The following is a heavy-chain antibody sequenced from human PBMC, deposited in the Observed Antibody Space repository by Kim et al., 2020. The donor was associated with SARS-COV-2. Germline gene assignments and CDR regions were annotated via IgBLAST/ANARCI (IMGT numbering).Heavy chain of an antibody. V-gene: IGHV3-23*01. D-gene: IGHD3-9*01. CDR3: AKGANARYFDWLSIPDWFDP. CDR2: ISGSGDST. CDR1: GFTFSSYA. J-gene: IGHJ5*02. Sequence: GWSLRLSCVASGFTFSSYAMSWVRQAPGKGLEWVSDISGSGDSTYYADSVKGRFTISRDNSKNTLYLQMNSLRAEDTAVYYCAKGANARYFDWLSIPDWFDPWGQGTLVTVSS.